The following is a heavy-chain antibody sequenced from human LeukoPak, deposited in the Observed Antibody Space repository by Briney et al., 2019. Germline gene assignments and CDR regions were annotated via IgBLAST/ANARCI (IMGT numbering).Heavy chain of an antibody. CDR1: GFTFSSYW. CDR3: ARDTSMVRGVIITFDY. Sequence: GGSLRLSCAASGFTFSSYWMSWVRQAPGKGLEWVAHIKQDGSEKYYVDSVKGRFTISRDNAKNSLYLQMNSLRAEDTAVYYCARDTSMVRGVIITFDYWGQGTLVTVSS. J-gene: IGHJ4*02. V-gene: IGHV3-7*01. D-gene: IGHD3-10*01. CDR2: IKQDGSEK.